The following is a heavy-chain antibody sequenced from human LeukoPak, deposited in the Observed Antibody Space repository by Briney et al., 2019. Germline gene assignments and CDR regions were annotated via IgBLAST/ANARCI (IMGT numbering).Heavy chain of an antibody. V-gene: IGHV4-31*03. CDR3: AQANSFYHGLDV. J-gene: IGHJ6*02. CDR1: GGSITSGGYY. CDR2: IYYSGNI. Sequence: KSSETLSLTCTVSGGSITSGGYYWSWTRQHPGKGLEWIGYIYYSGNIYYNPSLKSRVTISVDTSQNQFSLKLTSVTAADTAVYYCAQANSFYHGLDVWGXGTTVTVSS.